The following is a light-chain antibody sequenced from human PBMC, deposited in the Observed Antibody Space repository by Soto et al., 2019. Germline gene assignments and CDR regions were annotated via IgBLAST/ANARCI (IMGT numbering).Light chain of an antibody. V-gene: IGLV1-44*01. CDR1: SSNIGSHT. Sequence: QSVLTQPPSASGTPGQTIAISCSGGSSNIGSHTVNWYQQLPGTAPRLLIYSNTQRPSGVPDRFSGSKSGTSASLAISGLQSEYEGDYSCAACEASPNGVVFGGGTKLTVL. J-gene: IGLJ2*01. CDR2: SNT. CDR3: AACEASPNGVV.